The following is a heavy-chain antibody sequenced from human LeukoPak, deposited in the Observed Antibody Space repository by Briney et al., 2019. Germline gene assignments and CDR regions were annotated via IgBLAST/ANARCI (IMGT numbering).Heavy chain of an antibody. CDR3: ATMGYGSGSYYNVGSY. J-gene: IGHJ4*02. Sequence: GASVKVSCKASGYTFTSYGISWVRQAPGPGLEWMGWISAYHGNTNYAQKLQGRVTMTTDTSTSTAYMELRSLRSDDTAVYYCATMGYGSGSYYNVGSYWGQGTLVTVSS. CDR2: ISAYHGNT. V-gene: IGHV1-18*01. D-gene: IGHD3-10*01. CDR1: GYTFTSYG.